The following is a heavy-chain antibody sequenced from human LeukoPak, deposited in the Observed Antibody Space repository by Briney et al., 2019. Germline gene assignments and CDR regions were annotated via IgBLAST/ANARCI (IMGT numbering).Heavy chain of an antibody. J-gene: IGHJ5*02. CDR2: ISGSGGST. V-gene: IGHV3-23*01. D-gene: IGHD3-10*01. Sequence: GGSLRLSCAASGFTFSSYAMSWVRQAPGKGLEWVSAISGSGGSTYYADSVKGRFTISRDNSKNTLYLQMNSLRAEDTAVYYCARGVTMVRGVISSGNNCLDPWGQGTLVTVSS. CDR3: ARGVTMVRGVISSGNNCLDP. CDR1: GFTFSSYA.